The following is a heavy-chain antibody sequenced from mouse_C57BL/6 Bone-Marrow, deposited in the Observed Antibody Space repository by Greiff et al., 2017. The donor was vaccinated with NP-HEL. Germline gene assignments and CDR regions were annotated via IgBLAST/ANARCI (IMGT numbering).Heavy chain of an antibody. CDR1: GYTFTSYW. CDR2: IDPSDSYT. J-gene: IGHJ4*01. D-gene: IGHD3-3*01. V-gene: IGHV1-59*01. Sequence: QVQLQQPGAELVRPGTSVKLSCKASGYTFTSYWMHWVKQRPGQGLEWIGVIDPSDSYTNYNQKFKGKATLTVDTSSSTAYMQLSSLTSEDSAVYYWARRGDFYYAMDYWGQGTSVTVSS. CDR3: ARRGDFYYAMDY.